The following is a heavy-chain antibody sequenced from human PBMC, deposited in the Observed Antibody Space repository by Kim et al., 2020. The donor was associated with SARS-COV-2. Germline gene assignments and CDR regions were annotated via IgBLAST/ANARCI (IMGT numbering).Heavy chain of an antibody. CDR1: SGSVNSGSYY. D-gene: IGHD3-10*01. Sequence: SETLSLTCSVSSGSVNSGSYYWSWLRQTPGRGLEWIGYIFYSGNTNYNPSLKSRVTMSIDTSKKQFSLKLNSVTAADTAIYYCARDNEADFHGSRGPQCPFDEWGGGALVTVSS. CDR3: ARDNEADFHGSRGPQCPFDE. J-gene: IGHJ4*02. CDR2: IFYSGNT. V-gene: IGHV4-61*01.